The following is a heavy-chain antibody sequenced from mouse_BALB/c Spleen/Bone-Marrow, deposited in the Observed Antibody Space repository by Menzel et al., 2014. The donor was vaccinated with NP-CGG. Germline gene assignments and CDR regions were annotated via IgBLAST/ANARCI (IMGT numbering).Heavy chain of an antibody. D-gene: IGHD4-1*01. CDR1: GFNIKDTY. Sequence: VQLQQSGAELVKPGASVKLSCTASGFNIKDTYMHWVKQRPEQGLEWIGRIDPASGSTKYDPKFQGKATITADTSSNTAYLQLSSLTSEDTAVYYCARWEYYAMDYWGQGTSVTVSS. CDR3: ARWEYYAMDY. J-gene: IGHJ4*01. CDR2: IDPASGST. V-gene: IGHV14-3*02.